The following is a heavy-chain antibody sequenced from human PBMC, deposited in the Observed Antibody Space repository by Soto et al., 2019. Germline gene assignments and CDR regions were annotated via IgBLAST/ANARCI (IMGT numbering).Heavy chain of an antibody. J-gene: IGHJ6*02. CDR3: ARLPRDYDILTGYYTLYYYYYYGMDV. D-gene: IGHD3-9*01. CDR2: IYYSGTA. CDR1: GDSISSGRYY. V-gene: IGHV4-39*01. Sequence: TSETLSLTCNVSGDSISSGRYYWSWIRQHPEKGLEWIGYIYYSGTAQYNPSLKSRVTISVDTSKNQFSLKLSSVTAADTAVYYCARLPRDYDILTGYYTLYYYYYYGMDVWGQGTTVTVSS.